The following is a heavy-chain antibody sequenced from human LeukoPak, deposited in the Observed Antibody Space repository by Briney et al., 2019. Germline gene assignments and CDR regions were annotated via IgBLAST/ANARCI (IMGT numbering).Heavy chain of an antibody. CDR3: AREVTPGYFDY. J-gene: IGHJ4*02. CDR2: IYSGGST. V-gene: IGHV3-53*04. D-gene: IGHD2-21*02. Sequence: GGSLRLSCAASGFTVSSNYMSWVRQAPGKGLEWVSVIYSGGSTYYADSVKGRFTISRHNSKNTLYLQMNSLRAENTAVYYCAREVTPGYFDYWGQGTLVTVSS. CDR1: GFTVSSNY.